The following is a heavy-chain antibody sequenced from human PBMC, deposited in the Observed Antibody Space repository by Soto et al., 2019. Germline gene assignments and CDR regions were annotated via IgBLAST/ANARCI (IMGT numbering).Heavy chain of an antibody. D-gene: IGHD6-13*01. CDR2: SYWRENH. CDR3: GRGGGSTVDY. J-gene: IGHJ4*02. V-gene: IGHV4-4*07. CDR1: GGSISGYY. Sequence: SETLSLTCTVSGGSISGYYWSWRQGPAGKGRKSLGSSYWRENHDPHPTLMSRPTTSVDTSKMLFWRRLSAVTAADTAVYYCGRGGGSTVDYWGQGILVTVSS.